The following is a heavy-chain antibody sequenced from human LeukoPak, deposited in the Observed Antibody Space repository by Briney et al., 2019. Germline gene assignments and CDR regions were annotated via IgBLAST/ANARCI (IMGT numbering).Heavy chain of an antibody. J-gene: IGHJ4*02. Sequence: GGSLRLSCAASGFTFSNAWMSWVRQAPGKGLEWVSYISSSSYTNYADSVKGRFTISRDNAKNSLYLQMNSLRAEDTAVYYCAREGSLPGLRKFEYWGQGTLVTVSS. CDR1: GFTFSNAW. V-gene: IGHV3-11*06. D-gene: IGHD2-21*02. CDR3: AREGSLPGLRKFEY. CDR2: ISSSSYT.